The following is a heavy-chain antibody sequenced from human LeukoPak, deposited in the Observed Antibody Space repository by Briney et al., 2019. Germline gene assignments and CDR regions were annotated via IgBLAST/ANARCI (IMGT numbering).Heavy chain of an antibody. CDR1: GYTFTAYY. CDR2: INPNSGDT. V-gene: IGHV1-2*02. D-gene: IGHD2-2*01. CDR3: ARDGGGWGKDIVVVPAAMSYYYYYYMDV. J-gene: IGHJ6*03. Sequence: ASVKVSCKASGYTFTAYYMHWVRQAPGQGLEWMGWINPNSGDTNYAQKFQGRVTMTRDTSISTAYMELSRLRSDDTAVYYCARDGGGWGKDIVVVPAAMSYYYYYYMDVWGKGTTVTISS.